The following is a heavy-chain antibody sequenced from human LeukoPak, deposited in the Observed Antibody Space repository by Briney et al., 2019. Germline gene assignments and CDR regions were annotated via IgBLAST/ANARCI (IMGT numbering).Heavy chain of an antibody. CDR2: DYYSGSS. Sequence: SETLSLTCTVSGGSITDYYWGWIRQPPGKGLEWIGYDYYSGSSNYNPSLKSRVTISVDTSKNQFSLKMSSVTAADTAVYYCARQGTHSSSWSPFYFDYWGQGTLVTVSS. D-gene: IGHD6-13*01. CDR3: ARQGTHSSSWSPFYFDY. CDR1: GGSITDYY. J-gene: IGHJ4*02. V-gene: IGHV4-59*01.